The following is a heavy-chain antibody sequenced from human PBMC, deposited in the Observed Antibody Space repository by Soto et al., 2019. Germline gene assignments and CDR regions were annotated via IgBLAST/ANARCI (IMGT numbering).Heavy chain of an antibody. Sequence: QVQLVESGVGVVRPGRSLRLCCAASGFTFSSYGMHWVRQAPGKGLEWVAVIWYDGSNKYYADSVKGRFTISRDNSKNTLYLQMNSLRAEDTAVYYCARAPADYYYGMDVWGQGTTVTVSS. J-gene: IGHJ6*02. CDR3: ARAPADYYYGMDV. CDR2: IWYDGSNK. V-gene: IGHV3-33*01. CDR1: GFTFSSYG. D-gene: IGHD6-25*01.